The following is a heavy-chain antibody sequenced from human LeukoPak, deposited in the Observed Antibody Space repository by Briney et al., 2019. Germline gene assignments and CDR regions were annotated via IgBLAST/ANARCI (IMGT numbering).Heavy chain of an antibody. CDR2: INSDGRST. V-gene: IGHV3-74*01. J-gene: IGHJ4*02. CDR3: ARDQGGATRIDY. CDR1: GFTFNTYW. Sequence: PGGSLRPSCAASGFTFNTYWMHWVRQAPGKGLVWVSRINSDGRSTSYADSVKGRFTISRDNAKKTLYLQMNSLRAEETAVYYCARDQGGATRIDYWGQGTLVTVSS. D-gene: IGHD1-26*01.